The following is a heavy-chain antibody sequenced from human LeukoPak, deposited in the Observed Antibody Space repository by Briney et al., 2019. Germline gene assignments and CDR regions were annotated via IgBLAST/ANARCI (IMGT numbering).Heavy chain of an antibody. J-gene: IGHJ4*02. D-gene: IGHD5-18*01. CDR3: AKGSRLQLWDYFDY. V-gene: IGHV3-33*06. CDR2: IWYDGSNK. CDR1: GFTFSSYG. Sequence: TGGSLRLSCAASGFTFSSYGMHWVRQAPGKGLEWVAVIWYDGSNKYYADSVKGRFTISRDNSKNTLYLQMNSLRAEDTAVYYCAKGSRLQLWDYFDYWGQGTMVTVSS.